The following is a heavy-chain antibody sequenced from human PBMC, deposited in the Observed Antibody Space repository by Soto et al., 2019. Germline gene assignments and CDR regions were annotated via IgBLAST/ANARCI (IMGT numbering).Heavy chain of an antibody. Sequence: QVQLVQSGAEVKKPGSSVKVSCKASGGTFSSYAISWVRQAPGQGLEWMGGIIPIFGTANYAQKFQGRVTISADESTSTAYMALSSLRSEDTAVYYCARAVSSGLKCSLNWFDPWGQGTLVTVSS. CDR1: GGTFSSYA. CDR3: ARAVSSGLKCSLNWFDP. V-gene: IGHV1-69*01. D-gene: IGHD3-22*01. J-gene: IGHJ5*02. CDR2: IIPIFGTA.